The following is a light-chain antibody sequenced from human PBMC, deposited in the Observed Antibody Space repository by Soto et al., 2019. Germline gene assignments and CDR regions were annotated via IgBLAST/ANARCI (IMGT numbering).Light chain of an antibody. CDR2: AAS. V-gene: IGKV1-9*01. CDR3: QQLISYPLN. Sequence: DIQLTQSPSLLSASVGDRVTITCRASQGISSYLAWYQQKPGKAPKLLIYAASTLQSGVPSRFSGSGSGTEFTLTISSLQPEDCATYYCQQLISYPLNFGGGTKVDIK. CDR1: QGISSY. J-gene: IGKJ4*01.